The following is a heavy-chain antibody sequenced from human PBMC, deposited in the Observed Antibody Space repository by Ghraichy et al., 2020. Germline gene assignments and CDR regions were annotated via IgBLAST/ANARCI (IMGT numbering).Heavy chain of an antibody. CDR2: IIPILGIA. D-gene: IGHD2-15*01. J-gene: IGHJ6*01. CDR3: ARAHNPRGIGYCSGGSCSYFVDV. CDR1: GGTFSSYT. V-gene: IGHV1-69*02. Sequence: SVKVSCKASGGTFSSYTISWVRQAPGQGLEWMGRIIPILGIANYAQKFQGRVTITADKSTSTAYMELSSLRSEDTAVYYCARAHNPRGIGYCSGGSCSYFVDVWGQGTTVTVSS.